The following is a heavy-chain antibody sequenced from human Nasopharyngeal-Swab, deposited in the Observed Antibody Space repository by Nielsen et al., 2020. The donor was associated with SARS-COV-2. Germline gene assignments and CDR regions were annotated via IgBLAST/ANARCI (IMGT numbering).Heavy chain of an antibody. D-gene: IGHD3-9*01. Sequence: GESLKISCAASGFTFSSYGMHWVRQAPGKGLEWEAFISNDGSDKYYADSVKGRFTISRDNSKNTLYLQMNSLRAEDTAVYYCARPLTGYYYFDYWGQGTLVTVSS. CDR3: ARPLTGYYYFDY. V-gene: IGHV3-30*03. CDR2: ISNDGSDK. CDR1: GFTFSSYG. J-gene: IGHJ4*02.